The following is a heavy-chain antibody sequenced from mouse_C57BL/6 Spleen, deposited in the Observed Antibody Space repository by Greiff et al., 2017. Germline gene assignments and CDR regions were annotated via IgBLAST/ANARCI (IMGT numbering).Heavy chain of an antibody. CDR3: ARAFYGSSFAY. CDR1: GYTFTSYW. V-gene: IGHV1-52*01. J-gene: IGHJ3*01. Sequence: VQLQQPGAELVRPGSSVKLSCKASGYTFTSYWMHWVKQRPIQGLEWIGNIDPSDSETHYNQKFKDKATLTVDKSSSTAYMRLSILTSEVSAVYYCARAFYGSSFAYWGQGTLVTVSA. D-gene: IGHD2-9*01. CDR2: IDPSDSET.